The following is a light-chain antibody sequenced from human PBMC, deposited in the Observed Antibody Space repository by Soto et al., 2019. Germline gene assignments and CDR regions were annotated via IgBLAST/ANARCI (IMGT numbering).Light chain of an antibody. CDR1: QSISTW. Sequence: DIQMTQSPSTLSASVGDRVTITCRASQSISTWLAWYQQKPGKAPELLIYEASSLQSGVPSRCSGSGSGTEFTLTISSLQPEDFETYYCQQYNSYSGMFGQGTKVEIK. CDR3: QQYNSYSGM. CDR2: EAS. J-gene: IGKJ1*01. V-gene: IGKV1-5*01.